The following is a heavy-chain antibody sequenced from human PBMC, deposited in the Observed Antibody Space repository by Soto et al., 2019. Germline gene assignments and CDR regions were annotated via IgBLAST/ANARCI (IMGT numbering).Heavy chain of an antibody. V-gene: IGHV3-64*01. J-gene: IGHJ4*02. CDR2: ISSNGGST. D-gene: IGHD2-15*01. CDR1: GFTFSSYA. CDR3: ARAGGNTPADY. Sequence: GGSLRLSCAASGFTFSSYAMHWVRQAPGKGLEYVSAISSNGGSTYYANSVKGRFTISRDNSKNTLYLQMNSLRAEDTAVYYCARAGGNTPADYWGQGTLVTVSS.